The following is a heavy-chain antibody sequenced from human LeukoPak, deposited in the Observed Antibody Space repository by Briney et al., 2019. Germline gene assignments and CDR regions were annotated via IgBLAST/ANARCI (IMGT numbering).Heavy chain of an antibody. J-gene: IGHJ4*01. D-gene: IGHD3-16*02. CDR3: ARHGPTDGRFIGR. CDR1: GGSISSNNLY. CDR2: IYYSGST. Sequence: KPSETLSLTCTVSGGSISSNNLYWGWIRQPPGKGLEWIGSIYYSGSTYYNPSLKSRATVSVDTSKNQFSLKLSSVTAADTAVYYCARHGPTDGRFIGRWGHGTLVTVSS. V-gene: IGHV4-39*01.